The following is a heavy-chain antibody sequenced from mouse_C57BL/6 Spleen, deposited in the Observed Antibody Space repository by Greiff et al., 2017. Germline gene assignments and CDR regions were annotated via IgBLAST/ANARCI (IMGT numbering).Heavy chain of an antibody. CDR1: GYTFTSYW. D-gene: IGHD2-4*01. Sequence: QVQLKESGAELVKPGASVKMSCKASGYTFTSYWITWVKQRPGQGLEWIGDIYPGSGSTNYNEKFKSKATLTVDTSSSTAYMQLSSLTSEDSAVYYCARGADYVLDYWGQGTTVTVSS. CDR3: ARGADYVLDY. V-gene: IGHV1-55*01. CDR2: IYPGSGST. J-gene: IGHJ2*01.